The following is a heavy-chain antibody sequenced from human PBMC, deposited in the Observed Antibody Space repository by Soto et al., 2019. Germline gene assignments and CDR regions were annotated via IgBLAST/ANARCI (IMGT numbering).Heavy chain of an antibody. J-gene: IGHJ4*02. V-gene: IGHV3-23*01. D-gene: IGHD6-19*01. CDR3: AKGQGGSGWRYYFAC. CDR2: ISGSGGST. Sequence: EVQLLESGGGLVQPGGSLRLSCAASGFTFSSYAMSWVRQAPGKGLEWVSAISGSGGSTYYADSVKGRFTISRDNSKNPLYLRMDSLRGEDTAVYYCAKGQGGSGWRYYFACWGPGALVTVSS. CDR1: GFTFSSYA.